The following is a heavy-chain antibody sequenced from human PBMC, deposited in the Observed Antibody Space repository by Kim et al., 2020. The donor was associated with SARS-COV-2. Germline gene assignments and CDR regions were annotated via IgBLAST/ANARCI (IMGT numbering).Heavy chain of an antibody. J-gene: IGHJ4*02. V-gene: IGHV4-39*01. CDR3: ARREIAARAAYYFDY. D-gene: IGHD6-6*01. Sequence: PSLKSRVTISVDTSKNQFSLKLSSVTAADTAVYYCARREIAARAAYYFDYWGQGTLVTVSS.